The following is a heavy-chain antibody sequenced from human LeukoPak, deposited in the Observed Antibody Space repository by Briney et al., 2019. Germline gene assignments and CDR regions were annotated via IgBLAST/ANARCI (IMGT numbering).Heavy chain of an antibody. CDR2: ISSSSSTI. CDR1: GFTFSSYS. V-gene: IGHV3-48*04. CDR3: AKVLVPYYYDSSGYYYYYYGMDV. J-gene: IGHJ6*02. D-gene: IGHD3-22*01. Sequence: PGGSLRLSCAASGFTFSSYSMNWVRQAPGKGLEWVSYISSSSSTIYYADSVKGRFTISRDNAKNSLYLQMNSLRAEDTALYYCAKVLVPYYYDSSGYYYYYYGMDVWGQGTTVTVSS.